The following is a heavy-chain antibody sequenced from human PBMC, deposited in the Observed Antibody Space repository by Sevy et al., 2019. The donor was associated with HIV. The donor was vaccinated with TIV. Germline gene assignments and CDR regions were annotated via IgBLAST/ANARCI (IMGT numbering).Heavy chain of an antibody. D-gene: IGHD6-6*01. V-gene: IGHV3-23*01. J-gene: IGHJ4*01. Sequence: GGSLRLSCAASGFASGFTFSSFAMSWVRQLPGKGLEWVSTINGRGGSTYYADSVKGRFTLSRDNSNNALFLQMDSLTPNDTALSYGAGPTPRIAPSSAAFFDSWGHGTLVTVSS. CDR2: INGRGGST. CDR1: GFTFSSFA. CDR3: AGPTPRIAPSSAAFFDS.